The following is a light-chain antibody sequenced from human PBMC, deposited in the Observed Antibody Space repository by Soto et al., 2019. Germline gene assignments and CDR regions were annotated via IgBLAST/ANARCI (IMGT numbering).Light chain of an antibody. J-gene: IGKJ1*01. Sequence: DIVMTQSPDSLAVSLGERATLDCKSSQTVLNSSNNKTYLAWYRQRPGQPPTLLINWASTRQSGVPARFRGSGSGTEFTLTISSLQPEDFATYSCQQSYSTTWTFGQGTKVEIK. CDR1: QTVLNSSNNKTY. CDR3: QQSYSTTWT. CDR2: WAS. V-gene: IGKV4-1*01.